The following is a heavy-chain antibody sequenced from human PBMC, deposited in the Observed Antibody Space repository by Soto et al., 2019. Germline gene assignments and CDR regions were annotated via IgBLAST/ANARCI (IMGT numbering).Heavy chain of an antibody. Sequence: GGSLRLSCAASGFTFSSYAMSWVRQAPGKGLEWVSAIRGSGGSTYYADSVKGRFTISRDNSKNTLYLQMNSLRAEDTAVYYCAKATYSGSYYYYFDYWGQGTLVTVSS. V-gene: IGHV3-23*01. CDR2: IRGSGGST. D-gene: IGHD1-26*01. CDR3: AKATYSGSYYYYFDY. J-gene: IGHJ4*02. CDR1: GFTFSSYA.